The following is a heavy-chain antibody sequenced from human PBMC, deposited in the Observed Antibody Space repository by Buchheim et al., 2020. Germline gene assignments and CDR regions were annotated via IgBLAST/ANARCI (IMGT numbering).Heavy chain of an antibody. CDR3: ARDPRSKWELSLRVFDY. CDR1: GYTFTSYY. D-gene: IGHD1-26*01. V-gene: IGHV1-46*01. Sequence: QVQLVQSGAEVKKPGASVKVSCKASGYTFTSYYMHWVRQAPGQGLEWMGIINPSGGSTSYAQKFQGKVTMTRDTSTSTVYMELSSLRSEDTAVYYCARDPRSKWELSLRVFDYWGQGTL. J-gene: IGHJ4*02. CDR2: INPSGGST.